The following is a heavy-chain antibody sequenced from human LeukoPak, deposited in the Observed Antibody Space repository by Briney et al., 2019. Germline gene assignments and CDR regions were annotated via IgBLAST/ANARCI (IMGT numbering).Heavy chain of an antibody. CDR3: ARLAYSNYFDSLNEGFDP. J-gene: IGHJ5*02. CDR1: GYTFTSYD. V-gene: IGHV1-8*01. CDR2: LNPHSGNT. Sequence: ASVKVSCKASGYTFTSYDINWVRQATGQGFEWLGWLNPHSGNTGYAQQFQGRLTMTRNISITTAYLELSSLRSEHTAGYNCARLAYSNYFDSLNEGFDPWGQGTLVTVSS. D-gene: IGHD4-11*01.